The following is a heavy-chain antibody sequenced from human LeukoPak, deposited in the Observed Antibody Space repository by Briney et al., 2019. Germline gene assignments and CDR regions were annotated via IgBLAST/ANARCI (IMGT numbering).Heavy chain of an antibody. V-gene: IGHV3-23*01. CDR2: LSGNGAKT. D-gene: IGHD4-17*01. J-gene: IGHJ4*02. CDR3: GKDHGDYSFDY. Sequence: GGSMRLSCAASGFTFSSYALSWVRQAPGKGLEWVSALSGNGAKTYYADSVKGRFTVYRDNSKNTLYLQMNSLRVDDTAIYYCGKDHGDYSFDYWGQGTLVTVSS. CDR1: GFTFSSYA.